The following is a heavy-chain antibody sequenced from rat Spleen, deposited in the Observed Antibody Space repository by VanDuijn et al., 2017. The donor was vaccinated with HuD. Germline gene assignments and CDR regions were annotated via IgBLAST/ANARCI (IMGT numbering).Heavy chain of an antibody. D-gene: IGHD5-1*01. CDR2: ISTGGGNT. Sequence: EVQLVESGGGLVQPGRSLKLSCAASGFTFSNYDMAWVRQAPTKGLEWVASISTGGGNTYYRDSVKGRFTISRDNAKSTLYLQMDSLRSEDTATYYCGSLGAGDYWGQGVMVTVSS. V-gene: IGHV5S23*01. CDR1: GFTFSNYD. CDR3: GSLGAGDY. J-gene: IGHJ2*01.